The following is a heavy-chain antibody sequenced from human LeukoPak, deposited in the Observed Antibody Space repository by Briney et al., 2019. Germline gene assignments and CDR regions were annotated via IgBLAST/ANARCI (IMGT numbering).Heavy chain of an antibody. CDR3: TKDTSGSSGWYDFDY. CDR2: VTWNGGNI. Sequence: ARSLTLSCAASGFTFDDNAMHWVRQAPGKGLEWVGGVTWNGGNIGYADSMKGRFTTSRNNAKNSLSLQIRSLRAEDTALYYCTKDTSGSSGWYDFDYWGQGTLVTVSS. J-gene: IGHJ4*02. D-gene: IGHD6-19*01. CDR1: GFTFDDNA. V-gene: IGHV3-9*01.